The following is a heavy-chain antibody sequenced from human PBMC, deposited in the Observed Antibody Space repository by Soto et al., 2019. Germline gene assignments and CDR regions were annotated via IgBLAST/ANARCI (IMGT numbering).Heavy chain of an antibody. D-gene: IGHD6-19*01. CDR2: INQSGTT. Sequence: QVQLQQWGAGLLKPSETLSLTCAVYGGSFIGYYWNWVRQPPGKGLEWIGEINQSGTTNYNPSLKIRVAISIATSKNQFSLQSSSLIATDTAVYYCARGAPRDSSGLYFDVWGQGGLVTVSS. CDR3: ARGAPRDSSGLYFDV. CDR1: GGSFIGYY. V-gene: IGHV4-34*02. J-gene: IGHJ4*02.